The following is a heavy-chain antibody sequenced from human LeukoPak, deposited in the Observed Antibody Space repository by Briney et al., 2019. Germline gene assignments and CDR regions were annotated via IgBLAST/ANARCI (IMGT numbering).Heavy chain of an antibody. CDR3: ARPLYSNYGYFQH. Sequence: ASVKDSCKASGYTFTGYYMHWVRQAPGQGLEWMGWINPNSGGTNYAQKFQGRVTMTRDTSISTAYMELSRLRSDDTAVYYCARPLYSNYGYFQHWGQGTLVTVSS. CDR1: GYTFTGYY. CDR2: INPNSGGT. D-gene: IGHD4-11*01. J-gene: IGHJ1*01. V-gene: IGHV1-2*02.